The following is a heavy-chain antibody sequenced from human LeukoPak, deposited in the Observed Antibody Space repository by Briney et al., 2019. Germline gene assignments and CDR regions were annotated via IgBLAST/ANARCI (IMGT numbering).Heavy chain of an antibody. CDR1: GFTFTSYS. CDR3: AREVVRGVIIQDYFDY. Sequence: GGSLRLSCAASGFTFTSYSMNWVRQAPGKGLEWVSTISGGGGSIYYADSVKGRFTISRDNSKNTLYLQVNSLRAEDTAVYYCAREVVRGVIIQDYFDYWGQGTLVTVSS. D-gene: IGHD3-10*01. J-gene: IGHJ4*02. CDR2: ISGGGGSI. V-gene: IGHV3-23*01.